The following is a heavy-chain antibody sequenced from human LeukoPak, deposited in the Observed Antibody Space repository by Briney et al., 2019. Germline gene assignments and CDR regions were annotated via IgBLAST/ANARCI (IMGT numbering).Heavy chain of an antibody. CDR1: GFTFSSYS. D-gene: IGHD1-7*01. CDR3: ARAELRALRSYSYMDV. Sequence: GGSLRLSCAASGFTFSSYSMNWVRQAPGKGLEWVSSISSSSSYIYYADSVKGRFTISRDNAKNSLYLQMNSLRAEDTAVFYCARAELRALRSYSYMDVWGKGTTVTVSS. J-gene: IGHJ6*03. CDR2: ISSSSSYI. V-gene: IGHV3-21*01.